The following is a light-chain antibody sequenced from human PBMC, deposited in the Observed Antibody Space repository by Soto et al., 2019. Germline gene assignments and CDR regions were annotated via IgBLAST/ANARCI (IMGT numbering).Light chain of an antibody. CDR2: VAS. CDR3: QQTFSLPYT. Sequence: DIQMTQSLSSLSASVGDRVTITCRASQSISNSLSWYQQKPGKAPNFLIYVASTLQSGVPSRFSGSGSGTHFTLTISSLQPEDVATYYCQQTFSLPYTFGQGTKLEIK. CDR1: QSISNS. V-gene: IGKV1-39*01. J-gene: IGKJ2*01.